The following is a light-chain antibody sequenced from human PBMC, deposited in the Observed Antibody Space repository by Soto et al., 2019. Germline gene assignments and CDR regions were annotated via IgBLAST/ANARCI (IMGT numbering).Light chain of an antibody. CDR1: QSVLYSSNNKNY. CDR2: WAS. J-gene: IGKJ4*01. V-gene: IGKV4-1*01. Sequence: DIVMTQSPESLAVSLGERATINFKSSQSVLYSSNNKNYLAWYQQKPGQPPKLLIYWASTRESGVPDRFSGSGSGTDFTLTISSLQAEDVAVYYCQQYYSTPLPFGGGTKVDIK. CDR3: QQYYSTPLP.